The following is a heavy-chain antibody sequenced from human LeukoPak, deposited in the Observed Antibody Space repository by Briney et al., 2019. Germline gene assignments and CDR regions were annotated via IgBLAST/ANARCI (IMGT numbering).Heavy chain of an antibody. V-gene: IGHV1-69*05. CDR1: GGTFSSYA. J-gene: IGHJ4*02. CDR2: IIPIFGTA. CDR3: ARCSHYGGNSAGDY. D-gene: IGHD4-23*01. Sequence: SVKVSCKASGGTFSSYAISWVRRAPGQGLEWMGGIIPIFGTANYAQKLQGRVTMTTDTSTSTAYMELRSLRSDDTAVYYCARCSHYGGNSAGDYWGQGTLVTVSS.